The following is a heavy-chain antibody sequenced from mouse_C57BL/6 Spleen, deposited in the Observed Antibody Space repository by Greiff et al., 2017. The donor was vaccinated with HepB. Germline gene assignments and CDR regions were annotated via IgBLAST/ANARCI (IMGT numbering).Heavy chain of an antibody. J-gene: IGHJ4*01. Sequence: VQLKQSGPELVKPGASVKISCKASGYTFTDYYMNWVKQSHGKSLEWIGDINPNNGGTSYNQKFKGKATLTVDKSSSTAYMELRSLTSEDSAVYYCARWSVYAMDYWGQGTSVTVSS. V-gene: IGHV1-26*01. CDR1: GYTFTDYY. CDR3: ARWSVYAMDY. CDR2: INPNNGGT.